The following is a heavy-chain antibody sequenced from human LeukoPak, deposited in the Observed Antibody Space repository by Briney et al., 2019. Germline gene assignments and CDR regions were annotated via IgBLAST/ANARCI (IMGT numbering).Heavy chain of an antibody. CDR3: ARVYYSSSCDYWYFDL. V-gene: IGHV4-59*01. J-gene: IGHJ2*01. CDR2: IYYSGST. CDR1: GGSISSYF. D-gene: IGHD6-13*01. Sequence: SETLSLTCTVSGGSISSYFWSWIRQPPGKGLEWIGYIYYSGSTNYNPSLKSRVTMSLDTSKNQFSLKLSSVTAADTAVYYCARVYYSSSCDYWYFDLWGRGTLVTVSS.